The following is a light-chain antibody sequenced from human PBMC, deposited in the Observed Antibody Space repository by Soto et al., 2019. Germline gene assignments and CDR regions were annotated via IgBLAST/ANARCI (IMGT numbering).Light chain of an antibody. CDR3: QQYNDGPGT. J-gene: IGKJ1*01. CDR2: GAS. CDR1: QRVSNN. V-gene: IGKV3-15*01. Sequence: EIVMTQSPATLSLSPGERATLSCRASQRVSNNLAWFQQKPGQAPRLLIYGASTRATGIPATFSGSGSGTEFTLTISSLQSEDFAVYYCQQYNDGPGTFGQGTKVEIK.